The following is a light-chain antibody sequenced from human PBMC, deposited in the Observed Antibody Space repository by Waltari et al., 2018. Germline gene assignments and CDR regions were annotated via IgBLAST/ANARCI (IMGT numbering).Light chain of an antibody. J-gene: IGKJ1*01. CDR3: PQAYSAPVT. CDR2: TAS. Sequence: DIQMTQSPSSLSASVGDRVTITCRASQSINNYLNWYQQKIGEAPNLLIYTASTLQSGVPSRFSGSGSGTDFPLTITSLRPDDSAIYYCPQAYSAPVTFGRGTRVEVK. V-gene: IGKV1-39*01. CDR1: QSINNY.